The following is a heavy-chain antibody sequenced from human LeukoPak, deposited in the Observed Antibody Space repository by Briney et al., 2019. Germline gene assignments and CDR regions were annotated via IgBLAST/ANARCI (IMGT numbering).Heavy chain of an antibody. J-gene: IGHJ4*02. Sequence: GGSLRLSCAASGFTFSSYSMNWVRQAPGKGLEWVSSISSSSSYIYYADSVKGRFTISRDNAKNSLYLQMNSLRAEDTAVYYCARDADWLDYYDSSGASDYWGQGTLVTVSS. CDR1: GFTFSSYS. CDR3: ARDADWLDYYDSSGASDY. CDR2: ISSSSSYI. V-gene: IGHV3-21*01. D-gene: IGHD3-22*01.